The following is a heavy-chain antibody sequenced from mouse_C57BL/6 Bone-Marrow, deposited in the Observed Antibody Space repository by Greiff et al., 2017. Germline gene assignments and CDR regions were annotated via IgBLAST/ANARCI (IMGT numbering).Heavy chain of an antibody. V-gene: IGHV5-6*01. D-gene: IGHD1-1*01. Sequence: EVKLVESGGDLVKPGGSLKLSCAASGFTFSSYGMSWVRQTPDKRLEWVATISSGGSYTYYPDSVKGRFTISRDNAKNTLYLQMSSLKSEDTAMYYCARQTPDYYGSSYWFAYWGQGTLVTVSA. CDR3: ARQTPDYYGSSYWFAY. CDR2: ISSGGSYT. CDR1: GFTFSSYG. J-gene: IGHJ3*01.